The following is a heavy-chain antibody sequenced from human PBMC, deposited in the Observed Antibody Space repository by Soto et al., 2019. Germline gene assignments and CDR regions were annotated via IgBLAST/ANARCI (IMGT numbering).Heavy chain of an antibody. Sequence: VESLKISCKGSGYSFTSYWIGWVRQIPWKGLEWMGIIYPGHSDTRYSPSFQGQVTISADKSISTAYLQWSSLKASDTAMYYCARSPCNSCYWLDTWGPATLVRVS. CDR1: GYSFTSYW. D-gene: IGHD2-2*01. J-gene: IGHJ5*02. CDR3: ARSPCNSCYWLDT. CDR2: IYPGHSDT. V-gene: IGHV5-51*01.